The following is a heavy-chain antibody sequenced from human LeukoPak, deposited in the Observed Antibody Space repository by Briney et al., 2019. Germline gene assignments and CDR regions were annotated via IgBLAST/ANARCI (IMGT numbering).Heavy chain of an antibody. CDR2: ISSKGDNT. J-gene: IGHJ4*02. V-gene: IGHV3-64D*06. CDR3: VRGTGY. CDR1: GFTFSTYV. Sequence: QPGGSLRLSCSVSGFTFSTYVMHWVRQAPGKGLEYVSAISSKGDNTYYADSVKGRFTISRDNSKNTLYLQMSSLRADDTAVYYCVRGTGYWGQGTLVTVSS.